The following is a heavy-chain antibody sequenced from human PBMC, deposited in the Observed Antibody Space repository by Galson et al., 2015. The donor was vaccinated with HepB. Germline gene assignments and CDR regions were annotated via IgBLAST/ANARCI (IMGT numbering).Heavy chain of an antibody. CDR2: VIPIFNTL. CDR3: ARSPTLLWLGALPTPFDH. J-gene: IGHJ4*02. D-gene: IGHD3-10*01. CDR1: GVTFSSYA. Sequence: SVKVSCKASGVTFSSYAISWVRQAPGQGLEWMGGVIPIFNTLNFTRKFEGRVTITADKSTNTAYMELTSLRSEDTAIYYCARSPTLLWLGALPTPFDHWGQGTPVTVSS. V-gene: IGHV1-69*06.